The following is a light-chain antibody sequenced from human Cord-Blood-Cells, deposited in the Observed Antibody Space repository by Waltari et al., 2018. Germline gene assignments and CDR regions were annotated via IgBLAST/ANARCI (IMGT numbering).Light chain of an antibody. CDR3: QQRSNWPPMYT. CDR1: QSVSSY. Sequence: IVFSLPPVTLSLSPGERVTLSCRASQSVSSYLAWYQQKPGQAPRLLIYDASNRATGIPARFSGSGSGTDFTLTISSLEPEDFAVYYCQQRSNWPPMYTFGQGTKLEIK. J-gene: IGKJ2*01. V-gene: IGKV3-11*01. CDR2: DAS.